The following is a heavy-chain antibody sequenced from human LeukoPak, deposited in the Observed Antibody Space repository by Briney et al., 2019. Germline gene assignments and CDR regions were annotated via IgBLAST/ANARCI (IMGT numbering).Heavy chain of an antibody. CDR3: AGVAGYSYGYSIGY. J-gene: IGHJ4*02. CDR1: GFTFSSFW. V-gene: IGHV3-7*03. CDR2: IKFDDSEK. Sequence: GGSLRLSCAASGFTFSSFWMAWVRQAPGKGLEWVASIKFDDSEKHHVDSVKGRFTISRDNAKNTLYLQMNSLRAEDTAVYYCAGVAGYSYGYSIGYWGQGTLVTVSS. D-gene: IGHD5-18*01.